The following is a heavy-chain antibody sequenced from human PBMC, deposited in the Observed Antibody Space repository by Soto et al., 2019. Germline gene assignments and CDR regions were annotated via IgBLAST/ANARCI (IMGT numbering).Heavy chain of an antibody. Sequence: WGSLRLSCAASGFTFSSYAMSWVRQAPGKGLEWVSAISGSGGSTYYADSVKGRFTISRDNSKNTLYLQMNSLRAEDTAVYYCANPPSKWTPKRWYYFDYWGQGTLVTVSS. J-gene: IGHJ4*02. CDR2: ISGSGGST. CDR1: GFTFSSYA. D-gene: IGHD1-26*01. CDR3: ANPPSKWTPKRWYYFDY. V-gene: IGHV3-23*01.